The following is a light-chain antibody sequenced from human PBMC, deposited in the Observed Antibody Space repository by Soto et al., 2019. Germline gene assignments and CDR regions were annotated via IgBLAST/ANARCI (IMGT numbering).Light chain of an antibody. J-gene: IGKJ1*01. CDR3: QQCSGWPRT. V-gene: IGKV3-11*01. Sequence: EIVLTQSPAILSLSPGERATLSCRASQSIGSYLAWYQQKPGQAPRLLIYAASSRATGIPARFSGGGSGTDFTLTISSLEPEDCAVYYCQQCSGWPRTFXQGTKVDIK. CDR1: QSIGSY. CDR2: AAS.